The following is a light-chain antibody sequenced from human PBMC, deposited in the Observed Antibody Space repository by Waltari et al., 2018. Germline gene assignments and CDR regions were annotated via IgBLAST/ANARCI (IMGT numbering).Light chain of an antibody. CDR3: HSRDASGVAGS. Sequence: SSELTQDPAVSVAMGQTVRITCQGDSLRSYYASWYQQRPGQAPILVIYDKNNRPSGVPDRCSGSSSRNTGSLTITGAQAEDEASYYCHSRDASGVAGSFGGGTKLTVL. CDR2: DKN. CDR1: SLRSYY. J-gene: IGLJ2*01. V-gene: IGLV3-19*01.